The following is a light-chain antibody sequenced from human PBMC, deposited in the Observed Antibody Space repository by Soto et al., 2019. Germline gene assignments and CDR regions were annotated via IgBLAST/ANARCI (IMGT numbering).Light chain of an antibody. Sequence: LTQPASVSGSPGQSITISCTGTSSDVGSYNYVSWYQQHPGKAPKLMIYEVSDRPSGISSRFSGSKSGNTASLTISGLQTEDEADYYCISYTSSSTLFGTGTKVTV. CDR3: ISYTSSSTL. V-gene: IGLV2-14*01. CDR2: EVS. J-gene: IGLJ1*01. CDR1: SSDVGSYNY.